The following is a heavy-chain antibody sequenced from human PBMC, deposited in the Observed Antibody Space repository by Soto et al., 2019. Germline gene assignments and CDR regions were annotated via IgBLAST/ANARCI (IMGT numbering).Heavy chain of an antibody. J-gene: IGHJ6*02. CDR1: GGSFSDYY. V-gene: IGHV4-34*01. CDR2: INHSGST. CDR3: ARMYPVLSYYSSQGMDV. Sequence: PSETLSLTCAVYGGSFSDYYWSWIRQPPGKGLKWIGEINHSGSTNYNPSLKSRVTISVDTSKNQFSLKLRAVTAADTAVYYCARMYPVLSYYSSQGMDVWGQGTTVTVSS. D-gene: IGHD2-2*01.